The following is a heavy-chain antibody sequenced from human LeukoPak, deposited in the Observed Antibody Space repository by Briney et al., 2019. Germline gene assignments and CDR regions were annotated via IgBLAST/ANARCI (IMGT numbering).Heavy chain of an antibody. J-gene: IGHJ4*02. V-gene: IGHV3-7*01. CDR3: ATLDMGPRAHGGGY. CDR2: IKRDGSDK. CDR1: GFTFSPDW. D-gene: IGHD3/OR15-3a*01. Sequence: PGGSLRLSCVASGFTFSPDWMSWVRQAPGKGLEWVANIKRDGSDKYYVDSVKGRFTISRDNAQNSLYLQMNTLRAEDTAVYYCATLDMGPRAHGGGYWGQGTLVSVFS.